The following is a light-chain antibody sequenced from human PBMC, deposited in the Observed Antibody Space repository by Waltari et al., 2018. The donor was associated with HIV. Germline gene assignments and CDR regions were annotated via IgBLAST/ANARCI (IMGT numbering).Light chain of an antibody. V-gene: IGKV1-17*01. CDR1: QGIRTD. CDR2: DAS. Sequence: DVQVTQSPSALSASVGDRVTLTCRASQGIRTDLGWFQQKPGKAPKRLIYDASSLQTGVPSRFSGSGYGREFTLTIRSLQPEDFADYYCLQYNSYPWTFGQGTKVEIK. J-gene: IGKJ1*01. CDR3: LQYNSYPWT.